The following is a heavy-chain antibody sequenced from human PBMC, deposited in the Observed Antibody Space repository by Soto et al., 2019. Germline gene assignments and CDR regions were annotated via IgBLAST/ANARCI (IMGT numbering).Heavy chain of an antibody. Sequence: SQTLSLTCATSGDSVSSTSNAWSWIRQSPSRGLEWLGRTYYRSNWYTDYAVSVKSRITISPDTSKNQFSLQLNSVTPEDTAVYYCARGSYYSGWVWGQGTLVTVSS. CDR1: GDSVSSTSNA. V-gene: IGHV6-1*01. D-gene: IGHD6-19*01. CDR2: TYYRSNWYT. CDR3: ARGSYYSGWV. J-gene: IGHJ4*02.